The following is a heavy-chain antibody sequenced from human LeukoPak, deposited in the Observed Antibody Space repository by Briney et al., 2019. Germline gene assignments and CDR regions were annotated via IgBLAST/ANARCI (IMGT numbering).Heavy chain of an antibody. CDR1: DGSISNYY. Sequence: SETLFLTCTVSDGSISNYYWSWIRQPPGKGLEWIGYIYYSGSTIYNPSLESRVSVSVDTTKNQFSLNLTSVTAADTAIYYCARSLRGTGVDYWGQGTLVTVSS. J-gene: IGHJ4*02. CDR3: ARSLRGTGVDY. D-gene: IGHD3/OR15-3a*01. V-gene: IGHV4-59*08. CDR2: IYYSGST.